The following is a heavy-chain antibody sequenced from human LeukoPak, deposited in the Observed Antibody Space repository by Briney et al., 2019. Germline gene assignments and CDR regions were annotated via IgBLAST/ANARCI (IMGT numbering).Heavy chain of an antibody. D-gene: IGHD4-23*01. Sequence: SETLSLTCTVSGYSISSGYYWGWIRQPPGKGLEWFGSRHHSGSTYYNPSLKSRVTISLDTSKNRFPLILNSVTAADTAVYYCARDSRGGNSYYFDSWGQGTLVTVSS. CDR1: GYSISSGYY. V-gene: IGHV4-38-2*02. CDR2: RHHSGST. CDR3: ARDSRGGNSYYFDS. J-gene: IGHJ4*02.